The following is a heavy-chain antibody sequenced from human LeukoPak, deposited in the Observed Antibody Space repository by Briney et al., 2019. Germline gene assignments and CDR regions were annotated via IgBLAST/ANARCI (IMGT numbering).Heavy chain of an antibody. CDR2: IRSKANSYAT. CDR3: TRHGRAGSSSSFDY. J-gene: IGHJ4*02. D-gene: IGHD6-6*01. V-gene: IGHV3-73*01. Sequence: PGGSLRLSCSASGFTFSGSAMHWVHQASGKGLEWVGRIRSKANSYATAYAASVKGRFTISRDDSKNTAYLQMNSLKTEDTAVYYCTRHGRAGSSSSFDYWGQGTLVTASS. CDR1: GFTFSGSA.